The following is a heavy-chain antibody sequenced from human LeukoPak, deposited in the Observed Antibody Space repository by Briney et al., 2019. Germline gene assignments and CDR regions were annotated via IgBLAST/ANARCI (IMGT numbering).Heavy chain of an antibody. V-gene: IGHV1-8*01. CDR1: GYTFTSYD. CDR3: ARFPMVRGVIRATLYYFDY. D-gene: IGHD3-10*01. J-gene: IGHJ4*02. Sequence: ASVKVSCKASGYTFTSYDINWVRQATGQGLEWMGWMNPNSGNTGYAQKFQGRVTMTRNTSISTAYMELSSLRSEDTAVYYCARFPMVRGVIRATLYYFDYWGQGTLVTVSS. CDR2: MNPNSGNT.